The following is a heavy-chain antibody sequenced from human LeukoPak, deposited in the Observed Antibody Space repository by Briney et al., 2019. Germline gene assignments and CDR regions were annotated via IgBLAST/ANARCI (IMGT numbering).Heavy chain of an antibody. Sequence: GGSLRLSCVASGFSISSHWMSWVRQAPGKGLEWVASLKEDVSARNLVDSVKGRFTISTDNAKNSLYLQMNSLRAEDTAVYYCAREGSGAWSGYYGKFDYWGQGTLVTVSS. V-gene: IGHV3-7*01. CDR2: LKEDVSAR. D-gene: IGHD3-3*01. CDR3: AREGSGAWSGYYGKFDY. J-gene: IGHJ4*02. CDR1: GFSISSHW.